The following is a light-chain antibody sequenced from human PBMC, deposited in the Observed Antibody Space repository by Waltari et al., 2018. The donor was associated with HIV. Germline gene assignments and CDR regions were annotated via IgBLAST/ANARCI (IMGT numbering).Light chain of an antibody. CDR3: CSYAGTITPYV. CDR1: NSDVGSYNL. V-gene: IGLV2-23*01. Sequence: SALTQPASVSGSPGQSITISCTGTNSDVGSYNLVSWYPQHPGKAPKPMIYEDSKRPSWISNRFSGSKSGNTASLTISVLQAEDEAEYFCCSYAGTITPYVFGIGTKVTVL. CDR2: EDS. J-gene: IGLJ1*01.